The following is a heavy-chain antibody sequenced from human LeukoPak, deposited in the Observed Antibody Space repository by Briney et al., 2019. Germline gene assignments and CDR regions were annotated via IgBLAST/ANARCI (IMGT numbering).Heavy chain of an antibody. CDR2: INHSGST. Sequence: KTSETLSLTCAVYGGSFSGYYWSWIRQPPGKGLEWIGEINHSGSTNYNPSLKSRVTISVDTSKNQFSLKLSSVTAADTAVYYCARRVVAATNWFDPWGQGTLVTVSS. D-gene: IGHD2-15*01. V-gene: IGHV4-34*01. J-gene: IGHJ5*02. CDR3: ARRVVAATNWFDP. CDR1: GGSFSGYY.